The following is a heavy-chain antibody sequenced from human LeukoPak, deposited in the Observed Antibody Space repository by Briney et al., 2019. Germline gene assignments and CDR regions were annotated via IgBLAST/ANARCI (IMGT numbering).Heavy chain of an antibody. CDR1: AGSISRYY. Sequence: SETLSLTCTVSAGSISRYYWSWIRQPPGKGLEWIGYIYITGSTNYNPSLKSRATMSVDTSKNQFSLKLSSVTAADTAVYYCAREFSSSTEYYYYYYMDVWGKGTTVTVSS. J-gene: IGHJ6*03. V-gene: IGHV4-59*12. D-gene: IGHD6-6*01. CDR3: AREFSSSTEYYYYYYMDV. CDR2: IYITGST.